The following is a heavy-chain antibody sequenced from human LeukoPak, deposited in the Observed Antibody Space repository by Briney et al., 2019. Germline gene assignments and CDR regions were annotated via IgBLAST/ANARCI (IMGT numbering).Heavy chain of an antibody. CDR3: AFSEVGTTKVFDY. J-gene: IGHJ4*01. D-gene: IGHD1-26*01. V-gene: IGHV4-4*07. CDR2: ISTNGDT. CDR1: GDSIRNYY. Sequence: PSETLPLTCTVSGDSIRNYYWSWIRQPAGKGLEWIGRISTNGDTNYNPSLNSRVTMSIDESRNQFSLKLNSVTAADTAVYYCAFSEVGTTKVFDYWGQGLVVTVSS.